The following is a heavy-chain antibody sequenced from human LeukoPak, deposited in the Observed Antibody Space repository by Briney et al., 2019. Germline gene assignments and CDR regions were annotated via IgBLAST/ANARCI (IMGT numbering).Heavy chain of an antibody. CDR3: ARGVVVRGAYYYSMDV. D-gene: IGHD3-10*01. CDR1: GGSISSYY. Sequence: SETLSLTCTVSGGSISSYYWSWIRQPPGKGLEWIGYIYYNGSTNYNPSLKSRVTISVDTSKNQFSLKLSSVTAADTAVYYSARGVVVRGAYYYSMDVWGKGTTVTVSS. V-gene: IGHV4-59*01. CDR2: IYYNGST. J-gene: IGHJ6*04.